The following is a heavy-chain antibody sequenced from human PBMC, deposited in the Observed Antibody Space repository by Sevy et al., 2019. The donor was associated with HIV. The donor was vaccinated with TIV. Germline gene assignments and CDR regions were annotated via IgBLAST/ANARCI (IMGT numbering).Heavy chain of an antibody. CDR2: INTNTGNP. CDR3: ARGYIGYDSGDAFDI. Sequence: ASVKVSCKASGYTLTNYAMNWVRQAPGQGLEWMGWINTNTGNPTYAQGFTGRFVFSLVTSVSTAYLQISSLKAEDTAVYYCARGYIGYDSGDAFDIWGQGTMVTVSS. D-gene: IGHD5-12*01. V-gene: IGHV7-4-1*02. CDR1: GYTLTNYA. J-gene: IGHJ3*02.